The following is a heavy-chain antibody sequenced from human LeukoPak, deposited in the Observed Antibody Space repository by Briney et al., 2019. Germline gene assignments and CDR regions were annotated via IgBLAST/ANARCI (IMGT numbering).Heavy chain of an antibody. CDR1: GGTFSSYA. D-gene: IGHD6-6*01. Sequence: ASVKVSCKASGGTFSSYAISWVRQAPGQGLEWMGWISAYNGNTNYAQKLQGRVTMTTDTSTSTAYMELRSLRSDDTAVYYCARESEGYSSSSTKYYYYYYMDVWGKGTTVTVSS. CDR2: ISAYNGNT. V-gene: IGHV1-18*01. CDR3: ARESEGYSSSSTKYYYYYYMDV. J-gene: IGHJ6*03.